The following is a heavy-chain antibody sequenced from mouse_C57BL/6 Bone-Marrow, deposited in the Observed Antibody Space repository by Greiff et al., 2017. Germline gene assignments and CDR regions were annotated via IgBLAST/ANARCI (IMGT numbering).Heavy chain of an antibody. J-gene: IGHJ2*01. D-gene: IGHD1-1*01. V-gene: IGHV14-3*01. Sequence: VQLQQSVAELVRPGASVKLSCTASGFNIKNTYMHWVKQRPEQGLEWIGRIDPANGNTKYAPKFQGKATITSDTSSNTAYLQLSSLTSEDTAIYYCAIGYYGSSYYFDYWGQGTTLTVSS. CDR1: GFNIKNTY. CDR3: AIGYYGSSYYFDY. CDR2: IDPANGNT.